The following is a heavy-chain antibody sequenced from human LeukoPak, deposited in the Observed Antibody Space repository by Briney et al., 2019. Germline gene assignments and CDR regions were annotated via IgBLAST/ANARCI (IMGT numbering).Heavy chain of an antibody. CDR1: GFIFSNYG. D-gene: IGHD2-15*01. V-gene: IGHV3-33*06. CDR2: IWYDGSNK. CDR3: AKVGGSPDY. Sequence: GSLRLSCAASGFIFSNYGMHWVRQGPDKGLEWVAVIWYDGSNKYYADSVNGRFTISRDNSKNTLYLQMNSLRAEDTAVYYCAKVGGSPDYWGQGTLVTVSS. J-gene: IGHJ4*02.